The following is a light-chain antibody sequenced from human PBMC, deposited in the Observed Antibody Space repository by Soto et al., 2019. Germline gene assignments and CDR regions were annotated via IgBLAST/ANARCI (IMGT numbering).Light chain of an antibody. CDR3: QIGRLT. Sequence: EIVLTTSPATLSLSPGDRATLSCRASQSVSSYLTWYQQKHGQAPRLLIYDASNRATGIPARFTGSGSGTDFTLTISSVEPEDFAVYYCQIGRLTFGGGTKVDIK. CDR2: DAS. J-gene: IGKJ4*01. CDR1: QSVSSY. V-gene: IGKV3-11*01.